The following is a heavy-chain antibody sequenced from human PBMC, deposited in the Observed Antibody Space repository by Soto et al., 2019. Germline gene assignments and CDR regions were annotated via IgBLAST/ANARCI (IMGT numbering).Heavy chain of an antibody. J-gene: IGHJ6*02. Sequence: SETLSLTCAVSGGSISSSNWWSWVRQPPGKGLEWIGEIYHSGSTNYNPSLKSRVTISVDKSKNQFSLKLSSVTAADTAVYYCASGSLLWSTTVVVVAATPPRFRYYYGMDVWGQGTTVTVSS. V-gene: IGHV4-4*02. D-gene: IGHD2-15*01. CDR3: ASGSLLWSTTVVVVAATPPRFRYYYGMDV. CDR1: GGSISSSNW. CDR2: IYHSGST.